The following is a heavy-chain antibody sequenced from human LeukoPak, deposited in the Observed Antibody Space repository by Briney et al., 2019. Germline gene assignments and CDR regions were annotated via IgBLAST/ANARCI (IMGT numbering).Heavy chain of an antibody. J-gene: IGHJ4*02. CDR1: GYTFTSYA. D-gene: IGHD3-10*01. Sequence: ASVKVSCKASGYTFTSYAMHWVRQAPGQRLEWMGWINAGNGNTKYSQKFQGRVTITRDTSASTAYMELSSLRSEDTAVYYCARAEYYYGSGSLPHYWGQGTLVTVSS. CDR2: INAGNGNT. V-gene: IGHV1-3*01. CDR3: ARAEYYYGSGSLPHY.